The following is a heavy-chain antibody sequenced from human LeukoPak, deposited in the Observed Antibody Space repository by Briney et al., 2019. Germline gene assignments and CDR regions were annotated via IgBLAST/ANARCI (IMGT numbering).Heavy chain of an antibody. D-gene: IGHD5-24*01. J-gene: IGHJ4*02. CDR2: ISQDGSNK. V-gene: IGHV3-30-3*01. Sequence: GGSLRLSCAASGFTFRSYSMHWVRQAPGRGLESVAVISQDGSNKYYAGSVKGRFTISRDNPENTLYLQMNSLRADDTALYYCARDGEHGYNDIDFWGQGTLVTVSS. CDR1: GFTFRSYS. CDR3: ARDGEHGYNDIDF.